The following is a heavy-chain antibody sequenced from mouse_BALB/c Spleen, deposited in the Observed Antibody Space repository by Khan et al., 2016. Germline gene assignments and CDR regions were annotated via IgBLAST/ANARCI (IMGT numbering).Heavy chain of an antibody. Sequence: VQLKESGPELVKPGASVKISCKASGYTFTDYNMHWVKQSHGKSLEWIGYIYPYNGGTGYNQKFKSKATLTVDNSSSPVYMELRSPTSEDSAVYYGARNTRWYFDVWGAGTTVTVSS. J-gene: IGHJ1*01. CDR3: ARNTRWYFDV. CDR2: IYPYNGGT. V-gene: IGHV1S29*02. CDR1: GYTFTDYN.